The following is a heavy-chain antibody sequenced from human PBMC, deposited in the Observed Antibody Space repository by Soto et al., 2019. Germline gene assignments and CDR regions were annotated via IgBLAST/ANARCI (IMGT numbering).Heavy chain of an antibody. CDR3: AATTRY. V-gene: IGHV4-59*01. CDR1: GGSISNYH. D-gene: IGHD1-26*01. J-gene: IGHJ4*02. CDR2: INNSGST. Sequence: SETLSLTCNVSGGSISNYHWSWIRQPPGKGLEWIGYINNSGSTNYNPSLKSRVTISVDTSNNQISLKVTSVTAADTAVYYCAATTRYWGQGTLVTXSS.